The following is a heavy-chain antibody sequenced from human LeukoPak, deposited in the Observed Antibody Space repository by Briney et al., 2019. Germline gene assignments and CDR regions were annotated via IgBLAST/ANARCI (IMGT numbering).Heavy chain of an antibody. CDR2: IKQDGSEK. V-gene: IGHV3-7*01. J-gene: IGHJ4*02. Sequence: PGGSLRLSCAVSGFTFSAYWMTWVRKTPGKGLEWVANIKQDGSEKYYVGSVKGRFTISRDDAKNSLYLQVNSLRADDTAVYYCARGEGSLDYWGQGTLVTVSS. CDR3: ARGEGSLDY. D-gene: IGHD1-26*01. CDR1: GFTFSAYW.